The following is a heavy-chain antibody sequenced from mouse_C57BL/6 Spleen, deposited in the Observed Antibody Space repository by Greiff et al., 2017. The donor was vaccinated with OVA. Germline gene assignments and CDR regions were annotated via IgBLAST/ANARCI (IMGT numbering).Heavy chain of an antibody. CDR2: LYPGAGDP. V-gene: IGHV1-82*01. CDR1: GSAFSSSW. CDR3: ADFYVDY. Sequence: QVQLQQSGPELVKPGASVTISCKASGSAFSSSWLNWVKQRPGTGLAWIGRLYPGAGDPTSHGSFKGKATLTADKSSSTAYMQLSSLTAEDAAVYFCADFYVDYWGQGTTLTVSS. J-gene: IGHJ2*01.